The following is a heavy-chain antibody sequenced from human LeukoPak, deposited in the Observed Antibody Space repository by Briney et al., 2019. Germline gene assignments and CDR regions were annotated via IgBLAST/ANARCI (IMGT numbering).Heavy chain of an antibody. CDR3: AELGITMIGGV. V-gene: IGHV3-48*03. CDR2: ISSSGSTI. D-gene: IGHD3-10*02. Sequence: GGSLRLSCAASGFTFSSYEMNWVRQAPGKGLEGVSYISSSGSTIYYADSVKGRFTIFRDNAKNSLYLQMNSLRAEDTAVYYCAELGITMIGGVWGKGTTVTISS. CDR1: GFTFSSYE. J-gene: IGHJ6*04.